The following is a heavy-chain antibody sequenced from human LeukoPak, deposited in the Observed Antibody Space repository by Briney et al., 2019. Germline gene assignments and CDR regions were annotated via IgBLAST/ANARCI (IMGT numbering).Heavy chain of an antibody. CDR1: GFTFSSYA. CDR3: ARDCYFDY. V-gene: IGHV3-30-3*01. Sequence: GGSLRLSCAASGFTFSSYAMHGVRQAPGKGLEWVAVISYDGSNKYYADSVKGRFTISRDNSKNTLYLQMNSLRAEDTAVYYCARDCYFDYWGQGTLVTVSS. J-gene: IGHJ4*02. CDR2: ISYDGSNK.